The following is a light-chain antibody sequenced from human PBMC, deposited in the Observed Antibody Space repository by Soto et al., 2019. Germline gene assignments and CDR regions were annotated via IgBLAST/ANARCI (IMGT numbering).Light chain of an antibody. V-gene: IGKV3-20*01. CDR2: GAS. CDR1: QSVNTNY. Sequence: EIVLTQSPGTLSLSPGERATLCCRASQSVNTNYLAWYQQKSGQPPRLLIYGASSRATGIPDRFSGSGSGTDFTLTISRLEPEDFAAYFCQQYGSSPITFGQGTRLEIK. J-gene: IGKJ5*01. CDR3: QQYGSSPIT.